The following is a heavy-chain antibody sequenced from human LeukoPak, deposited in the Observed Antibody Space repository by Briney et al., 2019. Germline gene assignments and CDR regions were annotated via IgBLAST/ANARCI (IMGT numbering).Heavy chain of an antibody. J-gene: IGHJ4*02. CDR1: GFPFNYYG. V-gene: IGHV3-30*19. CDR3: ARIHSLASSFSSFDY. CDR2: ISYDGSNK. Sequence: PGGSLRLSCAASGFPFNYYGMHWVRQAPGKGLEWVAVISYDGSNKYYADSVKGRFTISRDNSKNTLYLQMNSLRADDTAVYYCARIHSLASSFSSFDYWGQGTLVTVSS. D-gene: IGHD6-13*01.